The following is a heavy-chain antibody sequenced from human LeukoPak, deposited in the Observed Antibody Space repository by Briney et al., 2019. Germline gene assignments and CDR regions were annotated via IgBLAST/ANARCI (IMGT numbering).Heavy chain of an antibody. Sequence: ASVKVSCKATGYTFTSNYIHWVRQAPGQGLEWMGMIYPRDGSTSYAQKFQGRVTVTRDTSTSTVYMELSSLRSEDTAVYYCAREGYDSSGCDYWGQGTLVTVSS. V-gene: IGHV1-46*01. CDR1: GYTFTSNY. J-gene: IGHJ4*02. CDR3: AREGYDSSGCDY. CDR2: IYPRDGST. D-gene: IGHD3-22*01.